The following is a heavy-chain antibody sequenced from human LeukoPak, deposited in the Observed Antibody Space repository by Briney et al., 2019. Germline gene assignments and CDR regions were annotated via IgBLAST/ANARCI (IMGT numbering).Heavy chain of an antibody. Sequence: SVKVSCKASGGTFSSYAISWVRQAPGQGLEWMGRIIPILGIANYAQKFQGRVTITADKSTSTAYMELSSLRSEDTAVYYCAREGIAAAGYYFDCWGQGTLVTVSS. V-gene: IGHV1-69*04. CDR3: AREGIAAAGYYFDC. CDR1: GGTFSSYA. CDR2: IIPILGIA. D-gene: IGHD6-13*01. J-gene: IGHJ4*02.